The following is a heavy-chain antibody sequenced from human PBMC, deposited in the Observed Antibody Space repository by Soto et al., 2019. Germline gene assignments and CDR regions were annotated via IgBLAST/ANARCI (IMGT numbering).Heavy chain of an antibody. J-gene: IGHJ6*02. Sequence: PGGSLRLSCAASGFTFSSYAMHWVRQAPGKGLEWVAVISYDGSNKYYADSVKGRFTISRDNSKNTLYLQMNSLRAEDTVVYYSVRGGAAGTPLYYYYGMDVWGQGTTVTVSS. CDR3: VRGGAAGTPLYYYYGMDV. CDR2: ISYDGSNK. CDR1: GFTFSSYA. D-gene: IGHD6-13*01. V-gene: IGHV3-30-3*01.